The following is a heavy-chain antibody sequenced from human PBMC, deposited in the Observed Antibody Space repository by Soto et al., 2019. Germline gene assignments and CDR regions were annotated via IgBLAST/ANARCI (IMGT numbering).Heavy chain of an antibody. CDR1: GFTFSSYA. V-gene: IGHV3-23*01. J-gene: IGHJ4*02. CDR2: ITNSGDST. CDR3: AKEGGGQYYFDY. Sequence: PGGSLRLSCAASGFTFSSYAMNWVRQAPGKGLEWVSAITNSGDSTYYADSVKGRFTISRDNSENTLYLQMNSLRAEDTAVYYCAKEGGGQYYFDYWGQGTLVTVSS. D-gene: IGHD6-19*01.